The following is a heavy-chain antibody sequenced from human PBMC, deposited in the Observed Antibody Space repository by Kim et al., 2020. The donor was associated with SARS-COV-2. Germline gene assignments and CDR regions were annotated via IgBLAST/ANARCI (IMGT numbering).Heavy chain of an antibody. J-gene: IGHJ4*02. Sequence: GGSLRLSCAASGFTFSNYDIHWVRQATGKGLEWVSSIGTAGDTYYPGSVKGRFTISRENAKNSLYLQMNSLRAGDTAVYYCARETGGAFDYWGQGTLVTV. CDR2: IGTAGDT. CDR1: GFTFSNYD. V-gene: IGHV3-13*01. CDR3: ARETGGAFDY. D-gene: IGHD4-17*01.